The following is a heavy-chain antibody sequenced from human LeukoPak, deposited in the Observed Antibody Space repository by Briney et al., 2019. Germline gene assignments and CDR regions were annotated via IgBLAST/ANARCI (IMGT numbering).Heavy chain of an antibody. V-gene: IGHV5-51*01. CDR2: IYPGDSDT. D-gene: IGHD3-22*01. CDR1: GYVFTSYW. J-gene: IGHJ4*02. Sequence: GGSLQISCKGSGYVFTSYWIGWVRQVPGKGLEWMGIIYPGDSDTRYSPSFQGQVTISADKSISTSYLQWSSLKASDTAMYYCARHFMDYYDSSGYFVDYWGQGTLVTVSS. CDR3: ARHFMDYYDSSGYFVDY.